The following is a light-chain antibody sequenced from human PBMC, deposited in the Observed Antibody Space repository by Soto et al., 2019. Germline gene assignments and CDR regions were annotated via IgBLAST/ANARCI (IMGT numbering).Light chain of an antibody. Sequence: QSVLTQPPSASGSPGQSVTISCTGTSSDVGGYNYVSWYQQHPGKAPKLMIYEVSKRPSGVPDRFSGSKSGNTASLTVSGLQAEDGADYSCSSYAGSNNLVFGGGTKLTVL. CDR3: SSYAGSNNLV. J-gene: IGLJ2*01. V-gene: IGLV2-8*01. CDR1: SSDVGGYNY. CDR2: EVS.